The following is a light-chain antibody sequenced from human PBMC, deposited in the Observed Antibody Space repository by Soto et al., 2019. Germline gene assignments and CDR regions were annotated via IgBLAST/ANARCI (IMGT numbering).Light chain of an antibody. CDR3: TSYTSSTPLV. J-gene: IGLJ2*01. V-gene: IGLV2-14*01. Sequence: QSALTQPASVSGSPGQSITISCTGTSSDFGGYNYVSWYQQHPGKAPKLMISEVSNRPSGVSNRFSGSKSGYTPSLTISALQSHYQAHYYCTSYTSSTPLVFPAGTQLTVL. CDR2: EVS. CDR1: SSDFGGYNY.